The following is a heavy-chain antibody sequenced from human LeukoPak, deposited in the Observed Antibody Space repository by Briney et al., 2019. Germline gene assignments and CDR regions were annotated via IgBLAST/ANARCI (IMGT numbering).Heavy chain of an antibody. Sequence: PGGSLRLSCAASGFTFDDYTMHWVRQAPRKGLEWVSLISWDGGSTYYADSVKGRFTISRDNSKNSLYLQMNSLRAEDTALYYCAKGNTGKRVGEYYYMDVWGKGTTVTVSS. D-gene: IGHD3-16*01. V-gene: IGHV3-43*01. CDR3: AKGNTGKRVGEYYYMDV. J-gene: IGHJ6*03. CDR2: ISWDGGST. CDR1: GFTFDDYT.